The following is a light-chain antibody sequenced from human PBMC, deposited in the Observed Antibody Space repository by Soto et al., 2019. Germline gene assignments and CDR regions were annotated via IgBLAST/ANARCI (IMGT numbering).Light chain of an antibody. V-gene: IGLV2-14*03. Sequence: QSVLTQPASVSGSPGQSITISCTGTSSDVGGYNFVPWYQQHPGEAPKLMIHDVSSRASGVPYRFSGSKSGTTAFLTISGLQAEDEADYYCCSYASSTSDVFGTGTKLTVL. CDR3: CSYASSTSDV. CDR2: DVS. CDR1: SSDVGGYNF. J-gene: IGLJ1*01.